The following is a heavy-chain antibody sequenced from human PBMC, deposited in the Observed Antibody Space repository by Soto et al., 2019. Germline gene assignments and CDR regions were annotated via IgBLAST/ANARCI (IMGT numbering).Heavy chain of an antibody. CDR2: IIPILGTV. CDR1: GGTFSNYP. CDR3: ARGNHRWLQLWYFDL. D-gene: IGHD5-12*01. Sequence: QVQLVQSGAEVKKPGSSVKVSCKASGGTFSNYPISWVRQAPGQGLEWMGGIIPILGTVNYAQKFQGRVTXTSXXSXSTAYMELSSLRSEDTAVYYCARGNHRWLQLWYFDLWGRGTLVTVSS. V-gene: IGHV1-69*16. J-gene: IGHJ2*01.